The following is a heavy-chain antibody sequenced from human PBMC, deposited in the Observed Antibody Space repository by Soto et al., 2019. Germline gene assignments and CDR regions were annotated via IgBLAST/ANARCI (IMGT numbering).Heavy chain of an antibody. CDR3: AQGRGEARPTFCYVYGIDV. J-gene: IGHJ6*02. CDR2: ISGAATTT. CDR1: GFKFSSSS. V-gene: IGHV3-23*01. D-gene: IGHD6-6*01. Sequence: EVQLLESGGALVQPGASLRLSCAGSGFKFSSSSMSWVRQAPGKGLEWVAGISGAATTTKYSDSVKGRFTISRDNSKDTLYLQKTSLSANDTAVYYWAQGRGEARPTFCYVYGIDVWGQGTTVTVSS.